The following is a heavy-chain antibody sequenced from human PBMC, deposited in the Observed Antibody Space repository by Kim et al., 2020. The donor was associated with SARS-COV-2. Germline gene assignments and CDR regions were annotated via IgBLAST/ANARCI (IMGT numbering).Heavy chain of an antibody. V-gene: IGHV4-59*01. D-gene: IGHD1-26*01. J-gene: IGHJ4*02. CDR3: ARGPSGSYPRHFDY. Sequence: SETLSLTCTVSGDSISSYYWTWIRQPPGKGLEWLAYIYHSGNTNYNPSLKGRATISVDTSNNQYSLRLTSVTAAYTAVYYCARGPSGSYPRHFDYWGQGALVTVSS. CDR2: IYHSGNT. CDR1: GDSISSYY.